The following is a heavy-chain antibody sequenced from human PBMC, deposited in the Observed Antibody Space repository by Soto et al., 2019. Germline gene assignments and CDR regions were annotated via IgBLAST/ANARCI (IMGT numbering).Heavy chain of an antibody. D-gene: IGHD6-13*01. CDR2: IYYSGST. CDR3: ARLGKKQLDHFDY. J-gene: IGHJ4*02. V-gene: IGHV4-39*01. Sequence: SETLSLTCTVSGGSISSSSYYWGWIRQPPGKGLEWIGSIYYSGSTYYNPSLKSRVTISVDTSKNQFSLKLSSVTAADTAVYYCARLGKKQLDHFDYWGQGTLVT. CDR1: GGSISSSSYY.